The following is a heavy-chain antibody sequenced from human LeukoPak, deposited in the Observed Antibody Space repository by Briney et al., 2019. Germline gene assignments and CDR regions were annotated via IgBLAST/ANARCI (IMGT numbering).Heavy chain of an antibody. V-gene: IGHV3-74*01. CDR1: GFTFSSYW. CDR3: ASARYSSSWH. CDR2: INSDGSST. Sequence: GGSLRLSCAASGFTFSSYWMHWVRQAPGKGLVWVSRINSDGSSTSYADSVKGRFTISRDNAKNTLYLQMNNLRVEDTAVYYCASARYSSSWHWGQGTLVTVSS. J-gene: IGHJ4*02. D-gene: IGHD6-13*01.